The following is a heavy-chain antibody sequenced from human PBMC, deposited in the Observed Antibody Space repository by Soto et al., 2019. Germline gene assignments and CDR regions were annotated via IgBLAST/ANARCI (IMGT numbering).Heavy chain of an antibody. CDR3: ARDLRWPYISGWYLSFDC. D-gene: IGHD6-19*01. CDR1: GFTFNSYA. Sequence: SLRLSCAASGFTFNSYARHWVRQAPGKGLEWVAIISYDGNNKYYSDSVKGRFTISRDNSNNTLYLQMNSLRAEDTAVYYCARDLRWPYISGWYLSFDCWGQGTLVTVSS. V-gene: IGHV3-30-3*01. CDR2: ISYDGNNK. J-gene: IGHJ4*02.